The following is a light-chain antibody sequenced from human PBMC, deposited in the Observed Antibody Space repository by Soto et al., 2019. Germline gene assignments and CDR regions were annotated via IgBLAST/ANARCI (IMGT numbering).Light chain of an antibody. V-gene: IGKV2-28*01. CDR1: QSLLHSDGYNY. Sequence: DIVMTQSPLSLPVTPGEPASISCRSSQSLLHSDGYNYFDWYVQKPGQSPQLLIYLGSNRASGVPDRFSGSGSGTYFTLKISRVEAEDVGVYYCMQALQTPYTLGQGTKLEIK. J-gene: IGKJ2*01. CDR2: LGS. CDR3: MQALQTPYT.